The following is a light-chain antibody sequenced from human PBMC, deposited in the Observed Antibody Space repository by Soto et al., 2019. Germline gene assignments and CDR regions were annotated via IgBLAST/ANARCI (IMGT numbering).Light chain of an antibody. J-gene: IGKJ2*01. CDR2: KAS. V-gene: IGKV1-5*03. CDR3: QQYKTYSRT. CDR1: QRISPW. Sequence: DIQMTQYPSTLSASVGHRITITCRASQRISPWLAWYQQKPGKAPKILIYKASSLESGVPSRLSGSDSGTAFTLTISSLQPDDFATYFCQQYKTYSRTFGQGTKLEIK.